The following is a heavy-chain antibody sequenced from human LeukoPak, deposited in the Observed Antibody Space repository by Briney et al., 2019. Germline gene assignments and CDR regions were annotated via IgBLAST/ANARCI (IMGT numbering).Heavy chain of an antibody. Sequence: SGPALVKPTQTLTLTCTFSGFSLSTSGMCVSWIRQPPGKALEWLARIDWDDDKYYSTSLKTRLTISKDTSKNQVVLTMTNMDPVDTATYYCARIRVPNSGWLVDYWSQGTLVTVSS. V-gene: IGHV2-70*11. CDR1: GFSLSTSGMC. D-gene: IGHD6-19*01. CDR2: IDWDDDK. CDR3: ARIRVPNSGWLVDY. J-gene: IGHJ4*02.